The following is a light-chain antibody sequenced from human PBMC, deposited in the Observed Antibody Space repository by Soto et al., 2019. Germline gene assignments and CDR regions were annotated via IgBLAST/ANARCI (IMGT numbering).Light chain of an antibody. J-gene: IGLJ2*01. CDR1: SSDVGGYNY. CDR3: SSYTSSSTLEGV. CDR2: DVS. Sequence: QSVLTQPASVSGSPGQSITISCTGTSSDVGGYNYVSWYQQHPGKAPKLMIYDVSNRPSGVSNRFSGPKSGNTASLTISGLQAEDEADYYCSSYTSSSTLEGVFGGGTKLTVL. V-gene: IGLV2-14*01.